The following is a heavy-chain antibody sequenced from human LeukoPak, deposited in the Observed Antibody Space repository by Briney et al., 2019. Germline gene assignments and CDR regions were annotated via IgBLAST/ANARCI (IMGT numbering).Heavy chain of an antibody. J-gene: IGHJ4*02. Sequence: PGRSLRLSCAASGFTFSSYAMHWVRQAPGKGLEWVAVISYDGSNKYYADSVKGRFTISRDNSKNTLYLQMNSLRAEDTAVYYCARDGGAVAGRSPDLFDYWGQGTLVTVSS. D-gene: IGHD6-19*01. CDR1: GFTFSSYA. CDR2: ISYDGSNK. V-gene: IGHV3-30-3*01. CDR3: ARDGGAVAGRSPDLFDY.